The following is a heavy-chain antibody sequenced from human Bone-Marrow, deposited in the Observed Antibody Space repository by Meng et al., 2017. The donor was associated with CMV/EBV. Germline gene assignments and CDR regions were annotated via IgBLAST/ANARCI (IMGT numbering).Heavy chain of an antibody. D-gene: IGHD2-2*01. CDR2: IYYSGST. V-gene: IGHV4-61*01. J-gene: IGHJ5*02. Sequence: SETLSLTCTVSGGSVSSGSYYWSWIRQPPGKGLEWIGYIYYSGSTNYNPSLKSRVTISVDTSKNQFSLKLSSVTAADTAVYYCARDGRGYCTSTSCFSSGFDPWGQGTLVTVSS. CDR1: GGSVSSGSYY. CDR3: ARDGRGYCTSTSCFSSGFDP.